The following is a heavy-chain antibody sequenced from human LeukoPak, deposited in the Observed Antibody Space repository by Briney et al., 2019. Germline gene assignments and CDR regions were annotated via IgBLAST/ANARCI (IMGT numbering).Heavy chain of an antibody. Sequence: SETLSLTCTVSGVSMSSSSYYWGWIRQPPGKGLEWIGSIYFSGHTYYNPSLKSRVTISVDTSKNQFSLKLGSVTAADTAVYYCARDLGVTETSGVAFDIWGQGTMVTVSS. D-gene: IGHD1-14*01. CDR3: ARDLGVTETSGVAFDI. CDR1: GVSMSSSSYY. CDR2: IYFSGHT. J-gene: IGHJ3*02. V-gene: IGHV4-39*07.